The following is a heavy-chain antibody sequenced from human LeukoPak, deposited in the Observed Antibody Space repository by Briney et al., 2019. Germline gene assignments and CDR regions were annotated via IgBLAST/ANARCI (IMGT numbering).Heavy chain of an antibody. D-gene: IGHD4-11*01. J-gene: IGHJ4*02. CDR1: GFTFSGYG. V-gene: IGHV3-30*18. CDR2: ISYDGSNK. Sequence: HPGGSLRLSCAASGFTFSGYGMHWVRQAPGKGLEWVAVISYDGSNKYYADSVKGRFTISRDNSKNTLYLQMNSLRAEDTAVYYCAKAPTVTTYSYWGQGTLVTVSS. CDR3: AKAPTVTTYSY.